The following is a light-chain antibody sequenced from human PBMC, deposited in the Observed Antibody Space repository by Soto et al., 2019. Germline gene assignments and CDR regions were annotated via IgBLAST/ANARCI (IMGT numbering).Light chain of an antibody. Sequence: PGESATLSCRASQSVSSNYLAWYQQKPGRAPRLLIYAASNRATGIPDRFSGSGSGTDFTLTITRLEPEDFAVFYCQQYDDSITFGPGTRLEIE. J-gene: IGKJ5*01. CDR2: AAS. V-gene: IGKV3-20*01. CDR1: QSVSSNY. CDR3: QQYDDSIT.